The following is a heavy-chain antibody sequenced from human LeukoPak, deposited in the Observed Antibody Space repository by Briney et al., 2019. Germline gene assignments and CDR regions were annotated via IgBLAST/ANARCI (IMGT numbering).Heavy chain of an antibody. Sequence: GASVKVSCKASGYTFTSYGISWVRQAPEQGLEWMGWISAYNGNTNYAQKLQGRVTMTTDTSTSTAYMELRSLRSDDTAVYYCARTSSSWVYYYGMDVWGQGTTVTVSS. CDR2: ISAYNGNT. CDR3: ARTSSSWVYYYGMDV. D-gene: IGHD6-13*01. CDR1: GYTFTSYG. V-gene: IGHV1-18*01. J-gene: IGHJ6*02.